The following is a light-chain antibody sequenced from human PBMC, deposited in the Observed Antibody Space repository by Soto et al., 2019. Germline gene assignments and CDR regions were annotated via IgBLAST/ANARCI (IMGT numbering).Light chain of an antibody. V-gene: IGLV2-14*01. Sequence: QSALTQPASVSWSPGQSITISCTGTTSDGGSYDYVSWYQQHPGKVPKLMIYEVSKRPSGVSNRFSGSKSGNTASLTISGLQAEDEADYYCISYTTRSTHVIFGGGTKLTVL. CDR3: ISYTTRSTHVI. CDR2: EVS. CDR1: TSDGGSYDY. J-gene: IGLJ2*01.